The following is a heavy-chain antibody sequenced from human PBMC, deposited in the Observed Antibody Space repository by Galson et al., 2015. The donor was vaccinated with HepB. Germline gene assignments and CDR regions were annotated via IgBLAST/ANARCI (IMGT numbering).Heavy chain of an antibody. V-gene: IGHV3-30*03. J-gene: IGHJ4*02. CDR3: ARDPDDTEGYYMTFEY. CDR2: ISHDGKHQ. Sequence: SLRLSCATSGFNFTDFAMHWVRQAPGKGLKWVAIISHDGKHQYYADSVRDRFTISRDVSKNTLYLQMNSLRTDDTAIYYCARDPDDTEGYYMTFEYWGQGSLVTVSS. CDR1: GFNFTDFA. D-gene: IGHD1-26*01.